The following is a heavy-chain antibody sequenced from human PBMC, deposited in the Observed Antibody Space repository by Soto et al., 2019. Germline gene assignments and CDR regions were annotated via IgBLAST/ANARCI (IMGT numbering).Heavy chain of an antibody. CDR1: GYSFTSYW. J-gene: IGHJ4*02. CDR2: IYPGDSDT. CDR3: ARHNGAVARIINSY. D-gene: IGHD6-19*01. Sequence: GESLKISCKCSGYSFTSYWIGWVRQMPGKGLEWVGIIYPGDSDTRYSPSFQGQVTISAAKSISTAYLQWSSLRASDTAMYYCARHNGAVARIINSYWGQGTLVTVSS. V-gene: IGHV5-51*01.